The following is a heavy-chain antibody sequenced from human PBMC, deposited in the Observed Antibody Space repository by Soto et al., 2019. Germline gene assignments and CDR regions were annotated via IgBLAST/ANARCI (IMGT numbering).Heavy chain of an antibody. V-gene: IGHV4-39*01. D-gene: IGHD3-22*01. J-gene: IGHJ4*02. CDR1: CGSISSSNYY. CDR2: IYYTGSP. Sequence: PSETLSLTCTFSCGSISSSNYYWGWIRQPPGKGLEWIASIYYTGSPYNNPSLRSRVTMSVDTSQNQFSLKLTSVTAADTAVYYCARLLHDSSGYYYFDYWGQGTLVTVSS. CDR3: ARLLHDSSGYYYFDY.